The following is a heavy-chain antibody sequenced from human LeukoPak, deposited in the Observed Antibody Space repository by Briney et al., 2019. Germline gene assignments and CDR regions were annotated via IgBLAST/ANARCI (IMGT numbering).Heavy chain of an antibody. CDR2: VHYSGST. V-gene: IGHV4-4*02. J-gene: IGHJ6*03. CDR3: ARTEESGYNYGYFGYYYYMDV. CDR1: GGSISSSNW. D-gene: IGHD5-18*01. Sequence: SETLSLTCAVSGGSISSSNWWSWVRQPPGKGLEWIGFVHYSGSTHYNPSLKSRVTISVDTSKNQVSLKLTSVTAADTAVYYCARTEESGYNYGYFGYYYYMDVWGKGTTVTVSS.